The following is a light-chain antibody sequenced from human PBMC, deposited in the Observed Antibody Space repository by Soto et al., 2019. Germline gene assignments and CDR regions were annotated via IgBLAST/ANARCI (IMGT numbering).Light chain of an antibody. CDR3: QQRSNWPPYT. V-gene: IGKV3-11*01. CDR2: DAS. J-gene: IGKJ2*01. CDR1: QSVSSY. Sequence: EIVLTQSPATLSLSPGERATLSCRASQSVSSYLAWYQQKPGQAPRLLIYDASTRATGIPARFSGSGSGTDFTLTLSSLEPEDFAVYYCQQRSNWPPYTFGQGTKLEIK.